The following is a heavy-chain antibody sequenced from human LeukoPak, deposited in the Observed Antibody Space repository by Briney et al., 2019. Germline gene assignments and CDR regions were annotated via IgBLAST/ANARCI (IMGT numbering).Heavy chain of an antibody. CDR1: GFTFNRDW. J-gene: IGHJ4*02. CDR3: VTKEPSTSGWSY. D-gene: IGHD6-19*01. V-gene: IGHV3-7*01. Sequence: PGGSLRLSCAASGFTFNRDWTAWVRQAPGKGLEWVANIKEDGSEKNYVDSVKGRFTISRDDAVNSVYLQMNDLRADDTGVYYCVTKEPSTSGWSYWGQGTLVTVSS. CDR2: IKEDGSEK.